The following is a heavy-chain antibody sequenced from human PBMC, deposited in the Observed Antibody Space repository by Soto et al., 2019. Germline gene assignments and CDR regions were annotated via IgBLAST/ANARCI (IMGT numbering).Heavy chain of an antibody. V-gene: IGHV3-48*01. CDR3: ANFLEHRGPGWGRPCEY. CDR2: ISTSGTI. J-gene: IGHJ4*02. CDR1: GLTLSSYS. D-gene: IGHD3-16*01. Sequence: EVQVVESGGGLIQPGGSLRVSCAASGLTLSSYSMQWVRQAPGKGLEWISYISTSGTIYYADSVRGRFTISRDNAKNSLYLQMNSLRAEDTAVYYCANFLEHRGPGWGRPCEYWGQGTLVTVSS.